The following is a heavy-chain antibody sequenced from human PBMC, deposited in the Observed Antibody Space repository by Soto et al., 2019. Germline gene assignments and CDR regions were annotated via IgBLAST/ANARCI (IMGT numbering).Heavy chain of an antibody. CDR1: GYKLTKYW. J-gene: IGHJ4*02. CDR2: IYPGDSDT. Sequence: GESLKISCKASGYKLTKYWIGWVRQMPGKGLEWMGIIYPGDSDTRYSPSFQGQVTISGDKSISTAYLQWSSLKASDTAMYFCENTEQYGEGYFDFWGQGTLVTVSS. CDR3: ENTEQYGEGYFDF. D-gene: IGHD4-17*01. V-gene: IGHV5-51*01.